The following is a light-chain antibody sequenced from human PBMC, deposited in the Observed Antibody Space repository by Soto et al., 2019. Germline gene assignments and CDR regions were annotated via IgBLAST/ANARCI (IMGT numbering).Light chain of an antibody. CDR3: QKRSNWPLT. J-gene: IGKJ4*01. V-gene: IGKV3-11*01. Sequence: EIVLTQAPATLSLSPGEVATLSCSASQSVSSYLAWYQQKPGQAPRLLIYDASNRATGIPARFSGSGSGTDFTLTISSLEPEDFAVYYCQKRSNWPLTFGGGTKVDIK. CDR1: QSVSSY. CDR2: DAS.